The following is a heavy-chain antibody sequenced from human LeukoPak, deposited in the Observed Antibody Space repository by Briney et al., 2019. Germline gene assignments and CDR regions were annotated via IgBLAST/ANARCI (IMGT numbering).Heavy chain of an antibody. Sequence: SETLSLTCAVSGYSISSGYYWGWIRQPPGKGLEWIGSIYHSGSTYYNPSLKSRVTISVDTSKNQFSLKLSSVTAADTAVYYCARGPYYYDSSGDWGQGTLVTVSS. CDR2: IYHSGST. V-gene: IGHV4-38-2*01. J-gene: IGHJ4*02. D-gene: IGHD3-22*01. CDR1: GYSISSGYY. CDR3: ARGPYYYDSSGD.